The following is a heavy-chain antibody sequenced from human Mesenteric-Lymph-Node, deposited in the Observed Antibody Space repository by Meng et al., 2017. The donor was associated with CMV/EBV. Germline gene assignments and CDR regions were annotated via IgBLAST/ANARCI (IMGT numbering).Heavy chain of an antibody. CDR1: GFTFSSFG. D-gene: IGHD3-3*01. V-gene: IGHV3-30-3*02. CDR3: VKNSFGVIVSPDS. CDR2: ISYDGSNK. Sequence: GGSLRLSCAASGFTFSSFGMHWARQAPGKGLEWVAFISYDGSNKDNADSVKGRFTISRDNSENTVSLQMNNLTAGDTALYYCVKNSFGVIVSPDSWGPGTMVTVSS. J-gene: IGHJ4*02.